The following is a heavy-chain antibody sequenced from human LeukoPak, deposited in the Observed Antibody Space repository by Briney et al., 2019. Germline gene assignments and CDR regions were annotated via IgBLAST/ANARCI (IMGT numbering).Heavy chain of an antibody. Sequence: GGSLRLSCAASGFTFGDYYMSWIRQAPGKGLEWVSYISSSGSTIYYADSVKGRFTISRDNAKNSLYLQMNSLRAEDTAVYYCARDAPFYSSSWPSYYYYGMDVWGQGTTVTVSS. V-gene: IGHV3-11*01. CDR2: ISSSGSTI. CDR1: GFTFGDYY. CDR3: ARDAPFYSSSWPSYYYYGMDV. J-gene: IGHJ6*02. D-gene: IGHD6-13*01.